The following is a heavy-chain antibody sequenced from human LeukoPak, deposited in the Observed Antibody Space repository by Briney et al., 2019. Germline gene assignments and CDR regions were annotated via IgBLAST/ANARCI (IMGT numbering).Heavy chain of an antibody. CDR1: GITLSNYG. V-gene: IGHV3-23*01. J-gene: IGHJ5*02. CDR3: AKDSTSRPTVTRGFDP. CDR2: ISDSGGRT. Sequence: GGSLRLSCAVSGITLSNYGMSWVRQAPGKGLEWVAGISDSGGRTNYADSVKGRFTISRDNAKNSLYLQMNSLSAEDTALYYCAKDSTSRPTVTRGFDPWGQGTRVTVSS. D-gene: IGHD4-17*01.